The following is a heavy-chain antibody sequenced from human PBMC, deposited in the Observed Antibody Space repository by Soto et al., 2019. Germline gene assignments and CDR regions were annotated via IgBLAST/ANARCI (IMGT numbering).Heavy chain of an antibody. V-gene: IGHV4-31*03. D-gene: IGHD2-15*01. Sequence: QVQPQESGPGLVKPSQTLSLTCTVSGGSISSGGYYWSWIRQHPGKGLEWIGYIYYSGSTYYNPSLKSRVTISVDTSKNQFSLKLSSVTAADTAVYYCARVYCSGGSCYEFDYWGQGTLVTVSS. CDR1: GGSISSGGYY. J-gene: IGHJ4*02. CDR3: ARVYCSGGSCYEFDY. CDR2: IYYSGST.